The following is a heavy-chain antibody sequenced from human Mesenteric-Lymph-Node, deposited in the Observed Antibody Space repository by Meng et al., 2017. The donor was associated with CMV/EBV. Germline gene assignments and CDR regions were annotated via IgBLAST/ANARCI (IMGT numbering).Heavy chain of an antibody. J-gene: IGHJ6*02. CDR2: INDGGST. Sequence: SETLSLTCDVYDGSFSGYYWSWIRQPPGKGLEWIGEINDGGSTNYNPSLRSRVTISVDTSKNQFSLKLSSVTAADTAVYYCARGGRAALYYYYGMDVWGQGTTVTVSS. CDR1: DGSFSGYY. CDR3: ARGGRAALYYYYGMDV. D-gene: IGHD1-26*01. V-gene: IGHV4-34*09.